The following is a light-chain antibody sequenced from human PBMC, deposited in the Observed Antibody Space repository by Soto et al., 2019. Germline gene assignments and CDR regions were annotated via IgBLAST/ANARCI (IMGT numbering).Light chain of an antibody. Sequence: EIVLTQSPGTQSLSPGERVTLSCRASQSVSSIYLAWYQQKPGQAPRLLIYGASTRATGIPDRFSGSGSGTDFTLTISSLQSEDFAVYYCQQYNNWPRTFGQGTKVDIK. CDR1: QSVSSIY. CDR2: GAS. J-gene: IGKJ1*01. CDR3: QQYNNWPRT. V-gene: IGKV3-20*01.